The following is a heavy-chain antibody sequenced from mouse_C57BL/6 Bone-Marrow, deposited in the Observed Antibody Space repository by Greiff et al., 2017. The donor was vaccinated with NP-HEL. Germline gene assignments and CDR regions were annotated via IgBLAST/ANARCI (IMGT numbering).Heavy chain of an antibody. Sequence: QVQLPQPGAELVMPGASVKLSCKASGYTFTSYWMHWVTQRPGQGLEWIGEIDPSDSYTNYNQKFKGKSTLTVDKSSSTSYMQLRSLTSEDSAVYYCAREGLCLLDYWGQGNTLTVSS. CDR3: AREGLCLLDY. D-gene: IGHD1-1*02. CDR1: GYTFTSYW. CDR2: IDPSDSYT. J-gene: IGHJ2*01. V-gene: IGHV1-69*01.